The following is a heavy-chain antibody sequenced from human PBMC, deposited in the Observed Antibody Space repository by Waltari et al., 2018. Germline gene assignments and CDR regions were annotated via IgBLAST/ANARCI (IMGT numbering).Heavy chain of an antibody. CDR2: INHSGST. Sequence: QVQLQQWGAGRLKPSETLSPTCAVYGGSFSGYYWTWIRQPPGQGLEWNGEINHSGSTNYNPSLKSRVTISVDTSKNQFSMKLSSVTAADTAVYYCARVHSPSSTLGYCSSTSCHRREWYFDLWGRGTLVTVSS. J-gene: IGHJ2*01. CDR1: GGSFSGYY. CDR3: ARVHSPSSTLGYCSSTSCHRREWYFDL. V-gene: IGHV4-34*01. D-gene: IGHD2-2*01.